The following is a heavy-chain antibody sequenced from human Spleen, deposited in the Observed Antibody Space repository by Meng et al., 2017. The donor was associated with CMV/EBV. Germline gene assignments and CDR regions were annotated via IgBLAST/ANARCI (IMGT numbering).Heavy chain of an antibody. J-gene: IGHJ1*01. CDR3: AKVGTRRDFQH. V-gene: IGHV3-30-3*01. CDR1: GFTFSSYT. Sequence: GESLKISCAASGFTFSSYTIHWVRQAPGKGLEWVAVISFHGSNEFYADSVKGRFTISRDNSKNTLYLQMSSLRADDTAVYYCAKVGTRRDFQHWGQGTLVTVSS. CDR2: ISFHGSNE.